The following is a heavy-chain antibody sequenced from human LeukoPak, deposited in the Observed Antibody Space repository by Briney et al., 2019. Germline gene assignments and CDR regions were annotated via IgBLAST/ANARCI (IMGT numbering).Heavy chain of an antibody. CDR2: INPIGAST. Sequence: ASVKVSCKASGYTFTSYYMHWVRQAPGQGIDWIVIINPIGASTSYAQNFQGTVPMTRDTSTSTVYMELSSLRSEDTAVYYCARGRGGSLDYWGQGTLVTVSS. CDR3: ARGRGGSLDY. D-gene: IGHD1-26*01. J-gene: IGHJ4*02. V-gene: IGHV1-46*01. CDR1: GYTFTSYY.